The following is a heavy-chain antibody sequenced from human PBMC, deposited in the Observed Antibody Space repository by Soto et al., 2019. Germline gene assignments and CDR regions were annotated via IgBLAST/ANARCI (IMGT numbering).Heavy chain of an antibody. V-gene: IGHV1-2*04. Sequence: KAPGYAYTGYYMYSVRQAPGQGLEWMGWINPNSGGTNYAQKFQGWVTMTRDTSISTAYMELSRLRSDDTAVYYCARGKVTADYWGQGTLVTVSS. CDR2: INPNSGGT. J-gene: IGHJ4*02. D-gene: IGHD2-21*02. CDR3: ARGKVTADY. CDR1: GYAYTGYY.